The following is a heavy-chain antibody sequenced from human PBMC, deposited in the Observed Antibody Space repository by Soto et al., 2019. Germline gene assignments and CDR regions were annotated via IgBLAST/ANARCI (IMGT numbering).Heavy chain of an antibody. V-gene: IGHV4-34*01. D-gene: IGHD3-10*01. CDR1: GGSFSGYY. Sequence: SETLSLTCAVFGGSFSGYYWSWIRQPPGKGLEWIGEINHSGSTNYNPSLASRVTISVDTSKNQFSLKLSSVTAADTAVYYCAREGDYYALSWGQGTLVTVSS. CDR3: AREGDYYALS. CDR2: INHSGST. J-gene: IGHJ5*02.